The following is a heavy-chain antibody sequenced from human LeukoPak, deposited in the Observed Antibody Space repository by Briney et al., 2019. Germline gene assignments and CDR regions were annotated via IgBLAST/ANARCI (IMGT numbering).Heavy chain of an antibody. V-gene: IGHV4-38-2*02. CDR2: IYPSVTT. J-gene: IGHJ5*02. Sequence: SETLSLTCTVSGYSISSGYYWGWIRQPPGKGLEWIGNIYPSVTTYYNPSLKTRVTISVDTSKNQFSLKLSSVTAADTAVYFCARAYSSSWYFNWFDPWGQGTLVTVSS. CDR1: GYSISSGYY. CDR3: ARAYSSSWYFNWFDP. D-gene: IGHD6-13*01.